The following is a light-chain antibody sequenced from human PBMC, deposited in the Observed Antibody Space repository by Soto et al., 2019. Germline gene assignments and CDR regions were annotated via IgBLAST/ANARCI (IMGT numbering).Light chain of an antibody. J-gene: IGKJ1*01. CDR3: QQYGSSPPWT. V-gene: IGKV3-20*01. CDR1: QSVSSNY. Sequence: EIVLTQSPGTLSLSLGERATLSCRASQSVSSNYLAWYQQKPGQAPWLLMYGASRRATGIPDRFSGSGSGKDFTLTISRLESEDFAVYYCQQYGSSPPWTFGQGTKVDIK. CDR2: GAS.